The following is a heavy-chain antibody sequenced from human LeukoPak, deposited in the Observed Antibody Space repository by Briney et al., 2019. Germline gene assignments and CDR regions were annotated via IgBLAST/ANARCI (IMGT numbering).Heavy chain of an antibody. CDR3: VIQAEGRYSPWDY. CDR1: GFTFSTYV. V-gene: IGHV3-23*01. D-gene: IGHD1-1*01. Sequence: PGGSLRLSCADPGFTFSTYVMTWVRQAPGKGVEWVSGIGGGGDTTKYADSVKGRFIISRDNSKNTLYLQMTSLRPEDTAVYYCVIQAEGRYSPWDYSGHGTLVTVSS. J-gene: IGHJ4*01. CDR2: IGGGGDTT.